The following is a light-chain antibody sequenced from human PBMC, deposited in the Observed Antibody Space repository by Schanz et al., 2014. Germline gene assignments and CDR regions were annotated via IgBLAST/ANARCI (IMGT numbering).Light chain of an antibody. CDR2: GAS. Sequence: EIVMTQSPATLSVPPGERGTLSCRASQTVSNNLAWYQQKPGQTPRLLIYGASTRATGIPAKFSGSGSGTEFTLTISSLQPEDLAVYYCQHYHSWPYTFGQGSKLDIK. CDR3: QHYHSWPYT. J-gene: IGKJ2*01. CDR1: QTVSNN. V-gene: IGKV3-15*01.